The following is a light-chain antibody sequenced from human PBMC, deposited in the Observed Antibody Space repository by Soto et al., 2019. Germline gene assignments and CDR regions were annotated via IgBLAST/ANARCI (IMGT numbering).Light chain of an antibody. CDR1: ASNIGAGYD. J-gene: IGLJ3*02. Sequence: QLVLTQPPSVSGAPGQRVTISCIGSASNIGAGYDVHWYQHVPGRAPNLLIFGSNNRPSGVPDRFSGSKSGTSASLAITGLQADDEGDYYCQSYDSSPGGVVFVGGTKVTVL. CDR3: QSYDSSPGGVV. CDR2: GSN. V-gene: IGLV1-40*01.